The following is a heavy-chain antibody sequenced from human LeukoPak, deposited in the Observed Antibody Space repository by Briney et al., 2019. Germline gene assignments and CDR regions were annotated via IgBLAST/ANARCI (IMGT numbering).Heavy chain of an antibody. D-gene: IGHD6-13*01. CDR3: ARDRGSAAAGMSLPTEPPPE. Sequence: ASVKVSCKASGYTFTSYGISWVRQAPGQGLEWMGWISDYNGKTSYAQKLQGRVTMTTDTSTSTAYMELRSLRSDDTAVYYCARDRGSAAAGMSLPTEPPPEWGQGTLVTVSS. CDR2: ISDYNGKT. CDR1: GYTFTSYG. J-gene: IGHJ4*02. V-gene: IGHV1-18*01.